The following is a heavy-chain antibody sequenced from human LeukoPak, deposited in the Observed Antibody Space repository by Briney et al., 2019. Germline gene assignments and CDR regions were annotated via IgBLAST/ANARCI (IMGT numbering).Heavy chain of an antibody. Sequence: KSSETLSLTCAVYGGSFSGYYWSWIRQPPGKGLEWIGYIYYSGSTNYNPSLKSRVTISVDTSKNQFSLKLSSVTAADTAVYYCARARGIAVAGRPYNWFDPWGQGTLVTVSS. CDR1: GGSFSGYY. J-gene: IGHJ5*02. CDR2: IYYSGST. CDR3: ARARGIAVAGRPYNWFDP. V-gene: IGHV4-34*01. D-gene: IGHD6-19*01.